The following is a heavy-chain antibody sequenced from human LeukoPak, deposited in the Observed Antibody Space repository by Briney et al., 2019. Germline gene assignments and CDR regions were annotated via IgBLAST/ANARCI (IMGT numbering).Heavy chain of an antibody. V-gene: IGHV3-21*01. CDR3: ARAVVVKYYLDS. Sequence: NTGGSLRLSCAASGFTLSRYGMSWVRQAPGKGLEWVSSISTSSNYIYYADSVKGRFTISRDNAKNSLYLQMNSLRAEDTAVYYCARAVVVKYYLDSWGQGTLVTVSS. CDR1: GFTLSRYG. J-gene: IGHJ4*02. D-gene: IGHD2-21*01. CDR2: ISTSSNYI.